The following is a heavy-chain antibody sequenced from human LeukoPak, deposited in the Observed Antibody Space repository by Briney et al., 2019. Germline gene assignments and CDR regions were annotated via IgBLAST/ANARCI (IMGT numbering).Heavy chain of an antibody. CDR3: VYGGNSGDWLY. D-gene: IGHD4-23*01. J-gene: IGHJ4*02. V-gene: IGHV4-4*02. Sequence: SETLSLTCAVSGDSISNNKWWSWVRQPPGKGLEWIGEIFHSGSTNYNPSLKSRLTMSVDKSNNQFSLRLSSVTAGDTAVYYCVYGGNSGDWLYWGQGTLVTVSS. CDR2: IFHSGST. CDR1: GDSISNNKW.